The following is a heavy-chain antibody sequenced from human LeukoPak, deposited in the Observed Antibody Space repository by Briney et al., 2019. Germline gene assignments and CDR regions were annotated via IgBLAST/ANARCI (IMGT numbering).Heavy chain of an antibody. J-gene: IGHJ4*02. CDR2: ISLDGGIK. CDR3: ATSPPCQGPDY. Sequence: GGSLRLSCAASGFTFSFYVMHWVRQAPGKGLEWVAVISLDGGIKFYADSVKGRFTISRDNSENTLILQLISLRPEDTAVYYCATSPPCQGPDYWGQGTLVTVSS. CDR1: GFTFSFYV. V-gene: IGHV3-30*03.